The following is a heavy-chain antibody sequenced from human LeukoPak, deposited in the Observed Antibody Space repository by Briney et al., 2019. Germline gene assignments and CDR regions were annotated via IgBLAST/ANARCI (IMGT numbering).Heavy chain of an antibody. J-gene: IGHJ3*02. D-gene: IGHD3-9*01. CDR3: AREGPPNYDTI. CDR1: GGSISNYY. Sequence: PSETLSLTCTVSGGSISNYYWSWIRQPPGKGLEWIGYIYYSGSTNYNPSLKSRVTISVDTFKNQFSLKLNSVTAADTAVYYCAREGPPNYDTIWGQGTTVTVSS. V-gene: IGHV4-59*01. CDR2: IYYSGST.